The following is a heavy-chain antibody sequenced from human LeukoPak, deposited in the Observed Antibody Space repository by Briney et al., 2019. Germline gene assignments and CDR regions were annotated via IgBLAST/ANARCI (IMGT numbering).Heavy chain of an antibody. CDR2: IRYDGSNK. D-gene: IGHD6-19*01. Sequence: GGSLRLSCTASGFTFSSYGMHWVRQAPGKGLEWVAFIRYDGSNKYYADSVKGRFTISRDNSKNTLYLQMNSLRAEGTAVYYCAKDRSSGWYGEDFDYWGQGTLVTVSS. CDR1: GFTFSSYG. CDR3: AKDRSSGWYGEDFDY. V-gene: IGHV3-30*02. J-gene: IGHJ4*02.